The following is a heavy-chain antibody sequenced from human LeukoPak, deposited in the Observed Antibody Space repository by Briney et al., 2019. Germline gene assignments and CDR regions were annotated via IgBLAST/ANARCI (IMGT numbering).Heavy chain of an antibody. CDR1: GFTFSDYY. J-gene: IGHJ5*01. Sequence: GGSLRLSCAASGFTFSDYYMSWIRQAPGKGLEWVSYISGSGSTVYYAASVGGRFTISRGNAKNSLFLQMNSLRAEDTAVYYCARDRGNSDPGDWFDSWGQGTLVTVSS. CDR3: ARDRGNSDPGDWFDS. D-gene: IGHD4-23*01. CDR2: ISGSGSTV. V-gene: IGHV3-11*01.